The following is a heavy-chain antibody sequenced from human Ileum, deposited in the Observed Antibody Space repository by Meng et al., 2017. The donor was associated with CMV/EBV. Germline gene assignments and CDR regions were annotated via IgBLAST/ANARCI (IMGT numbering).Heavy chain of an antibody. V-gene: IGHV4-4*02. Sequence: SETLSLTCAVSGGSINNDNWWSWVRQPPGKGLEWIGEVHHSGITHYNPSLKSRVAISLDKSKNQFSLDVNSVTAADTALYFCARGTLGHCSPTSCYPLDNWGQGTLVPSPQ. D-gene: IGHD2-2*03. CDR3: ARGTLGHCSPTSCYPLDN. CDR1: GGSINNDNW. CDR2: VHHSGIT. J-gene: IGHJ4*02.